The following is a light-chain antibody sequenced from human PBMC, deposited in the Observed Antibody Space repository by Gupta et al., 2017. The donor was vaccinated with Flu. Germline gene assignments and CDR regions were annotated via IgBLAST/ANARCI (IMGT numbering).Light chain of an antibody. V-gene: IGKV3-20*01. CDR1: QSVPSAY. CDR3: QHYVGSVFI. CDR2: VAS. J-gene: IGKJ3*01. Sequence: ASQSVPSAYLAWYQQIPGQTRRLLIFVASHRAAGLTDRFSGLGSGTAFTLTISRLEPEDVGVYYCQHYVGSVFIFGPGTKVDV.